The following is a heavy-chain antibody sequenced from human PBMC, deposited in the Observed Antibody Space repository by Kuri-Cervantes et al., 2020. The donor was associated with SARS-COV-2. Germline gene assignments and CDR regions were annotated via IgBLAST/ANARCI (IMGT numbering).Heavy chain of an antibody. V-gene: IGHV3-21*01. Sequence: GESLKISCAASGFTFSSYAMNWVRQAPGKALQWVSSISGSGSYIYYADSVKGRFTVSRDSAKNSLYLQMNSLRGEDTAVYYCARVAGEGPIYYYYMDVWGKGTTVTVSS. CDR3: ARVAGEGPIYYYYMDV. J-gene: IGHJ6*03. D-gene: IGHD2-21*01. CDR2: ISGSGSYI. CDR1: GFTFSSYA.